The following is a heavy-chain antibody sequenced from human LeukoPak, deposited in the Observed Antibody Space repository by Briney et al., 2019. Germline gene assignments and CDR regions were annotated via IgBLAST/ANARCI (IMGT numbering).Heavy chain of an antibody. V-gene: IGHV1-18*01. J-gene: IGHJ5*02. CDR3: ARKYCSGGSCYRWFDP. D-gene: IGHD2-15*01. CDR2: ISAYNGNT. Sequence: ASVKVSCKASGYTFTSYGITWVRQAPGQGLEWMGWISAYNGNTDYAQKFQGRVTMTTDTSTSTAYMELRSLRSDDTAVYCCARKYCSGGSCYRWFDPWGQGTLVTVSS. CDR1: GYTFTSYG.